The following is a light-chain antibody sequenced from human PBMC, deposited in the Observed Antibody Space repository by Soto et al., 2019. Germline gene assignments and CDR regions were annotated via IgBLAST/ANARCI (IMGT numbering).Light chain of an antibody. CDR2: DAS. J-gene: IGKJ2*01. Sequence: PGERATLSCRASQSVSSYLAWYQQRPGHVPRLLIYDASKRATGIPARFSASGSGTDFTLTISSLVPEDFAIYFCQQRSNWPPMYTFGQGTKLEIK. V-gene: IGKV3-11*01. CDR3: QQRSNWPPMYT. CDR1: QSVSSY.